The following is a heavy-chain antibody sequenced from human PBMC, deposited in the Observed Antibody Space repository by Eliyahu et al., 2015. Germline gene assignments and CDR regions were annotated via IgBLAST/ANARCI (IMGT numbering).Heavy chain of an antibody. CDR3: AHSRQQLLRGAFDY. V-gene: IGHV2-5*02. CDR1: GFSVSILGEG. CDR2: IYWDDDK. D-gene: IGHD6-13*01. J-gene: IGHJ4*02. Sequence: QITLKESGPTLVKPTQTLTLTCTFSGFSVSILGEGVVWIRQPPGKALEWLAVIYWDDDKRYSPSLKSRLTITKDTSKNQVVLTMTNMDPVDTATYYCAHSRQQLLRGAFDYWGQGTLVTVSS.